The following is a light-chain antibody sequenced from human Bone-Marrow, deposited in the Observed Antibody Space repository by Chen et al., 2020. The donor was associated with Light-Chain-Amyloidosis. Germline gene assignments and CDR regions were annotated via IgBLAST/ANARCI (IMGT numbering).Light chain of an antibody. J-gene: IGKJ4*01. Sequence: EIMMTQSPATLSVSPGERATLSCRASQSVSSNLAWYQQKPGQAPRLLIYDASTRATGIPARFSGCGSGTEFTLTISSLQSEDFAVYYCQQYNNWPPLFGGGIKVEIK. CDR2: DAS. CDR3: QQYNNWPPL. V-gene: IGKV3-15*01. CDR1: QSVSSN.